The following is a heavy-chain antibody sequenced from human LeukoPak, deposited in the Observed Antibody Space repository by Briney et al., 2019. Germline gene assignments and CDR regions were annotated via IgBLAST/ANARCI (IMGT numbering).Heavy chain of an antibody. V-gene: IGHV1-2*02. CDR1: GYTFTGYY. CDR3: ARASVAGKGRPIDY. J-gene: IGHJ4*02. D-gene: IGHD6-19*01. Sequence: GASVKVSCKASGYTFTGYYMHWVRQAPGQGLEWMGWINPNSGGTNYAQKFQGRVTMTRDTSISTAYMELSRLRSDDTAVYYCARASVAGKGRPIDYWGQGTLVTVSS. CDR2: INPNSGGT.